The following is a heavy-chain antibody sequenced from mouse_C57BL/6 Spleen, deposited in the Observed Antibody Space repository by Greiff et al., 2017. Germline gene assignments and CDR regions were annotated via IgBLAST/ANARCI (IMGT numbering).Heavy chain of an antibody. Sequence: VQLQQSGPGLVQPSQSLSITCTVSGFSLTSSGVHWVRQSPGTGLEWLGVIWRGGSTDYNAAFISRLSISKDNSKSHVFFKMNSLQADDTAIYYCARYYYGYEGYAMDYWGQGTSVTVSS. V-gene: IGHV2-2*01. J-gene: IGHJ4*01. D-gene: IGHD2-2*01. CDR3: ARYYYGYEGYAMDY. CDR1: GFSLTSSG. CDR2: IWRGGST.